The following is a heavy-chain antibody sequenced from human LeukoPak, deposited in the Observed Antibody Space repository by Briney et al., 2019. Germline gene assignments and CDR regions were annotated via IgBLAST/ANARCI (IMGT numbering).Heavy chain of an antibody. CDR2: ISYDGSNK. V-gene: IGHV3-30*18. J-gene: IGHJ5*02. D-gene: IGHD3-22*01. CDR1: GFTFSSCG. Sequence: GRSLRLSCAASGFTFSSCGMHWVRQAPGKGLEWVAVISYDGSNKYYADSVKGRFTISRDNSKNTLYLQMNSLRAEDTAVYYCAKLPGYYYDSSGYYGQYNWFDPWGQGTLVTVSS. CDR3: AKLPGYYYDSSGYYGQYNWFDP.